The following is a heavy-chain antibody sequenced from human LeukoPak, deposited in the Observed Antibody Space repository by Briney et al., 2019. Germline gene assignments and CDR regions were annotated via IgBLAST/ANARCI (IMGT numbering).Heavy chain of an antibody. CDR1: GGSLSSYY. D-gene: IGHD1-26*01. Sequence: SETLSLTCTVSGGSLSSYYWSWIRQPPGKGLEWIGYIYYSGSTNYNPSLKSRVTISVDTSKNQFSLKLSSVTAADTAVYYCASMASGSYKSGAFDIWGQGTMVTVSS. CDR2: IYYSGST. CDR3: ASMASGSYKSGAFDI. V-gene: IGHV4-59*01. J-gene: IGHJ3*02.